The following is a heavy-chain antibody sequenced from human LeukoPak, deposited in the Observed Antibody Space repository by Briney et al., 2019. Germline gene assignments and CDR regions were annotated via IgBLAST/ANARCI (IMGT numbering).Heavy chain of an antibody. CDR2: IYYSGST. D-gene: IGHD3-10*01. CDR1: GGSISSTFRSYS. J-gene: IGHJ4*02. V-gene: IGHV4-59*12. Sequence: PSETLSLTCSVSGGSISSTFRSYSWSWLRQSPGRGLEWIGYIYYSGSTTYNPSLKSRISVSLDTSNNQLSLRLNSVTAADTAICYCAGDYSSRSYRFDYWGQGTLVTVSS. CDR3: AGDYSSRSYRFDY.